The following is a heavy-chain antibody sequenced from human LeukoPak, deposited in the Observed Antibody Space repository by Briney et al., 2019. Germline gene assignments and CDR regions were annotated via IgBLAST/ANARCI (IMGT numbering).Heavy chain of an antibody. Sequence: SETLSLTCAVYGGSFSGYYWSWIRQPPGKGLEWIGEINHSGSTNYNPSLKSRVTISVDTSKNQFSLKLSSVTAADTAVYYCARSNYYDSSGYPHGSWFDPWGQGTLVTVPS. V-gene: IGHV4-34*01. J-gene: IGHJ5*02. CDR1: GGSFSGYY. CDR2: INHSGST. CDR3: ARSNYYDSSGYPHGSWFDP. D-gene: IGHD3-22*01.